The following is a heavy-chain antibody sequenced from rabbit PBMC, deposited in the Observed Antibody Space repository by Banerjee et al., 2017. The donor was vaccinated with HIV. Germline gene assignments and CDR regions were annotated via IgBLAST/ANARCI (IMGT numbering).Heavy chain of an antibody. CDR3: ARGPYGLYGVAACAITWLDL. D-gene: IGHD6-1*01. CDR1: GFDLSSYYY. CDR2: IFTSSGTT. J-gene: IGHJ3*01. Sequence: QSLEESGGDLVKPGASLTLTCTASGFDLSSYYYMCWVRQAPGKGLEWIACIFTSSGTTYYASWAKGRFTISKTSSTTVTLQMTSLTAADTATYFCARGPYGLYGVAACAITWLDLWGPGTLVTVS. V-gene: IGHV1S40*01.